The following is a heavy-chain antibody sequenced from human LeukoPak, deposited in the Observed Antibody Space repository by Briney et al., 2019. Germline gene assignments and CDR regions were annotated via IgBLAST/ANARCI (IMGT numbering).Heavy chain of an antibody. D-gene: IGHD5-24*01. V-gene: IGHV4-38-2*01. CDR1: GYSISSGYY. CDR2: IYHSGST. CDR3: ARRMATTTGVDAFDI. Sequence: SETLSLTCAVSGYSISSGYYWGWIRQPPGKGLEWIGSIYHSGSTYYNPSLKSRVTISVDTSKNQFSLKLSSVTATDTAVYYCARRMATTTGVDAFDIWGQGTMVTVSS. J-gene: IGHJ3*02.